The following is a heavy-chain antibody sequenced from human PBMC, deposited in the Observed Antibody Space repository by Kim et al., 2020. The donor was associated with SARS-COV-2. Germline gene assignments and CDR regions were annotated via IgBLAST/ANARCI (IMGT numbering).Heavy chain of an antibody. Sequence: GGSLRLSCAASGFTVSSNYMSWVRQAPGKGLEWDSVIYSGGSTYYADSVKGRFTISRGNSKNTLYLQMNSLRAEDTDVYYCARGPGDYVWGSYREYDYYYGMDVWVQGATVNVAS. CDR3: ARGPGDYVWGSYREYDYYYGMDV. CDR2: IYSGGST. J-gene: IGHJ6*01. CDR1: GFTVSSNY. D-gene: IGHD3-16*02. V-gene: IGHV3-53*01.